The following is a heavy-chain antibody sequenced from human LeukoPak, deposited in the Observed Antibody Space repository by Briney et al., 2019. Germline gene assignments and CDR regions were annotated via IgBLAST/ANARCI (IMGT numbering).Heavy chain of an antibody. J-gene: IGHJ6*02. CDR2: FDPEDGET. D-gene: IGHD3-3*01. CDR1: GYNLTELS. CDR3: ATGFHITIFGVVTYYYGMDV. V-gene: IGHV1-24*01. Sequence: GASVKVSCKVSGYNLTELSMHWVRQAPGKGLEWMGGFDPEDGETIYAQKFQGRVTMTEDTSTDTAYMELSSLRSEDTAVYYCATGFHITIFGVVTYYYGMDVWGQGTTVTVSS.